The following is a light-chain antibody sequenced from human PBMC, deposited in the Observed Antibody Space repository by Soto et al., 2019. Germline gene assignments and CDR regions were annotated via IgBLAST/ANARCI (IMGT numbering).Light chain of an antibody. Sequence: DIQMTQSPSALSASVGDRVTFTCQASQDISNYLNWYQQKPGKAPTLLIYDASNLKTGVPSRFSGSGSGTDFTFTISSLQPEDFASYYCQHYDGLLLTFGGGTKVEAK. J-gene: IGKJ4*01. V-gene: IGKV1-33*01. CDR1: QDISNY. CDR3: QHYDGLLLT. CDR2: DAS.